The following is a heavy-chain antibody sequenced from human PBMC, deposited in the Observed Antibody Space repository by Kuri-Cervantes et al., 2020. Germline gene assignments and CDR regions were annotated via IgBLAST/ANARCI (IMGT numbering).Heavy chain of an antibody. V-gene: IGHV1-46*01. CDR1: GYTFTSYY. Sequence: ASVKVSCKASGYTFTSYYIHWVRQAPGQGLEWMGIINPSGGSTSYAQKFQGRVTMTRDTSTSTVYMELSSLRSEDTAVYYCARGYCSGGSCYSVGINDYWGQGTLVTVSS. J-gene: IGHJ4*02. D-gene: IGHD2-15*01. CDR2: INPSGGST. CDR3: ARGYCSGGSCYSVGINDY.